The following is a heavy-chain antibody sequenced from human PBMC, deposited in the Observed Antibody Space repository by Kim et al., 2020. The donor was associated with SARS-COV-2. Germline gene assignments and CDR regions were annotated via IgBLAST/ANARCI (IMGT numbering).Heavy chain of an antibody. CDR2: IYYNGST. CDR1: GGSISSADYY. J-gene: IGHJ6*02. CDR3: GGHAVSCTPSSCHLHYGMAV. Sequence: SETLSLTCTVSGGSISSADYYWTWIRQPPGKGLEWIGYIYYNGSTYYNPSLKSRVTVSVDTSKNQFSLKLSSVTVAATAAYYCGGHAVSCTPSSCHLHYGMAVWGRGTTVTVSS. D-gene: IGHD2-8*01. V-gene: IGHV4-30-4*01.